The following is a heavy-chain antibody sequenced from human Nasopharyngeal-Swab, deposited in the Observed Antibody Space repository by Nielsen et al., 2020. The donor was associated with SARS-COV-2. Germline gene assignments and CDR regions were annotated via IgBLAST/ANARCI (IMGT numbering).Heavy chain of an antibody. CDR3: ARGSTLSSTNDY. V-gene: IGHV1-3*01. Sequence: ASVKVSCKASGYTFTSYAMHWVRQAPGQRLEWMGWINAGNGNTKYSQKLQGRVTITRDTSASTAYMELSSLRSEDTAAYYCARGSTLSSTNDYWGQGTLVTVSS. CDR2: INAGNGNT. J-gene: IGHJ4*02. D-gene: IGHD2-2*01. CDR1: GYTFTSYA.